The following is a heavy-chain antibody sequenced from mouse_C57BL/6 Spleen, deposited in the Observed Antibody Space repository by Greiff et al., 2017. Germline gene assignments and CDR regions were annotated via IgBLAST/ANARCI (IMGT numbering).Heavy chain of an antibody. CDR1: GYTFTDYE. CDR3: TRSHGISHYARDD. D-gene: IGHD1-1*01. J-gene: IGHJ4*01. Sequence: QVQLQQSGAELVRPGASVTLSCKASGYTFTDYEMHWVKQTPVHGLEWIGAIDPATGGTAYNQKFKGKAILTADKSSSTAYMELRSLTSEDSAFYDCTRSHGISHYARDDWGQGTSVTVSS. V-gene: IGHV1-15*01. CDR2: IDPATGGT.